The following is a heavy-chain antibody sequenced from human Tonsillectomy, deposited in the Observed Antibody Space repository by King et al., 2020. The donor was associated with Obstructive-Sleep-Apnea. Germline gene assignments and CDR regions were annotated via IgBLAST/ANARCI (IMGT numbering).Heavy chain of an antibody. CDR2: ISCDIGSI. Sequence: VQLVESGGGLVQPGRSLRLSCAASGFTFDDYAMHWVRQAPGKGLEWVSGISCDIGSIGYADSVKGRFTISRDNAKNSLELQMNSLRAEDTALYYCAKGRRGYSYGQYYFDYWGQGTLVTVSS. CDR3: AKGRRGYSYGQYYFDY. J-gene: IGHJ4*02. D-gene: IGHD5-18*01. CDR1: GFTFDDYA. V-gene: IGHV3-9*01.